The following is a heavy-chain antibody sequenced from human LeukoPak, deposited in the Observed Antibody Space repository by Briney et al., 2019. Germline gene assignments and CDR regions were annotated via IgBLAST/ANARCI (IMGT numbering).Heavy chain of an antibody. D-gene: IGHD2-21*02. CDR3: ARTYCGGDCSTYNWFDP. J-gene: IGHJ5*02. Sequence: GESLKISCKNSGYSFTTYWIGWVRQMPGKGLEWMGIIYPGDSDTRYSPSFQGQVTISADKSISTAYLQWSSLKASDTAMYYCARTYCGGDCSTYNWFDPWGQGTLVTVSS. V-gene: IGHV5-51*01. CDR2: IYPGDSDT. CDR1: GYSFTTYW.